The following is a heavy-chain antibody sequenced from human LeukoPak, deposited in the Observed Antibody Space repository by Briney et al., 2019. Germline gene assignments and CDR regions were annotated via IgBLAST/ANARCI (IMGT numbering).Heavy chain of an antibody. CDR2: ISGSGGST. J-gene: IGHJ3*02. CDR3: AKDRVAFGGADAFDM. Sequence: PGGSLRLSCAASGFTFSSYAMSWVRQAPGKGLEWVSGISGSGGSTFYADSVKGRFTISTDNSKNTLYLQMNSLRAEDTAVYYCAKDRVAFGGADAFDMWGQGTMVTVSS. CDR1: GFTFSSYA. D-gene: IGHD3-16*01. V-gene: IGHV3-23*01.